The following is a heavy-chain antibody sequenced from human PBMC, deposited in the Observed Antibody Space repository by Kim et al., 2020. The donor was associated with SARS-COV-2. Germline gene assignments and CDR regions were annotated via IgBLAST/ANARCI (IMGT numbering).Heavy chain of an antibody. CDR3: ARDAAYCGGDCYSPSGWFDP. D-gene: IGHD2-21*02. V-gene: IGHV1-18*01. Sequence: ASVKVSCKASGYTFTSYGISWVRQAPGQGLEWMGWISAYNGNTNYAQKLQGRVTMTTDTSTSTAYMELRSLRSDDTAVYYCARDAAYCGGDCYSPSGWFDPWGQGTLVTVSS. CDR2: ISAYNGNT. CDR1: GYTFTSYG. J-gene: IGHJ5*02.